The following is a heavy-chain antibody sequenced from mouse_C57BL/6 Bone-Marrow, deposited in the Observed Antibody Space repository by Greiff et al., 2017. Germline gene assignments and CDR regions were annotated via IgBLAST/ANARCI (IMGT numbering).Heavy chain of an antibody. Sequence: EVKLVESGGDLVKPGGSLKLSCAASGFTFSSYGMSWVRQTPDKRLEWVATISSGGSYTYYPDSVKGRFTISRDNAKNTLYLQMSSLKSEDTAMYYCGRHGGQRPFAYWGQGTLDTVSA. CDR2: ISSGGSYT. CDR1: GFTFSSYG. D-gene: IGHD3-3*01. V-gene: IGHV5-6*01. J-gene: IGHJ3*01. CDR3: GRHGGQRPFAY.